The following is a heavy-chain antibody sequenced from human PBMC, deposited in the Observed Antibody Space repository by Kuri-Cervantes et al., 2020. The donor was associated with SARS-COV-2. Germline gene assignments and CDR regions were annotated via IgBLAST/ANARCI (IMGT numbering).Heavy chain of an antibody. CDR3: TTLIDY. J-gene: IGHJ4*02. CDR1: GFLFSASA. V-gene: IGHV3-73*01. Sequence: GECLKISCEVSGFLFSASAFHWVRQASGKGLEWVGRVRGKANNYATAYAASVKGRFTISRDDSKNVAYLQMNSLKTEDTAVYYCTTLIDYWGQGALVTVSS. CDR2: VRGKANNYAT.